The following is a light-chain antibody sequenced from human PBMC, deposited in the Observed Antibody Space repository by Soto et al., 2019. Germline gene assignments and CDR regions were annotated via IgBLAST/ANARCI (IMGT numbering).Light chain of an antibody. V-gene: IGKV3-20*01. CDR2: ATS. Sequence: EIVLTQSPGALSLSPGERATLSCRASQSVSSGYLAWYQQKPGQAPRLLIFATSRRATGIPDRFSGSGSGTDFTLTISRLEPEDVAVYYCQQYGSSPPITLGQGTRLEIK. J-gene: IGKJ5*01. CDR3: QQYGSSPPIT. CDR1: QSVSSGY.